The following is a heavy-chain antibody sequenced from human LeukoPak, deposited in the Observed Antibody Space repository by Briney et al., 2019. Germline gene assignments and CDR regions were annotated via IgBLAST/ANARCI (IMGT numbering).Heavy chain of an antibody. CDR2: ITSSSTYI. V-gene: IGHV3-21*01. J-gene: IGHJ6*03. Sequence: GGSLRLSCAASGFIFSSSWMSWVRQAPGKGLEWVSSITSSSTYIYYADSVKGRFTISRDNARNSLYLQMNSLRAEDTAVYYCARVPYSGSYGDYYYYYMDVWGKGTTVTVSS. CDR1: GFIFSSSW. CDR3: ARVPYSGSYGDYYYYYMDV. D-gene: IGHD1-26*01.